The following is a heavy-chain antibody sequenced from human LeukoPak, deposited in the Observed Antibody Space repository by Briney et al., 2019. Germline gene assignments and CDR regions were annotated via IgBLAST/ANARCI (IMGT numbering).Heavy chain of an antibody. J-gene: IGHJ3*02. Sequence: ASVKVSCKASGYTFTDYYMHWRRQAPGQGLEWMGWINPNSGGTNYAQKFQGRVTMTRDTSISTAYMELSRLRSDDTAVYYCARARSSWQPKSGFDIWGQGTMVTVSS. CDR3: ARARSSWQPKSGFDI. D-gene: IGHD6-13*01. CDR2: INPNSGGT. V-gene: IGHV1-2*02. CDR1: GYTFTDYY.